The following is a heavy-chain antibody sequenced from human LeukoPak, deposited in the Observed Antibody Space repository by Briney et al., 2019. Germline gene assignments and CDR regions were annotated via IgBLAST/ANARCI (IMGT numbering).Heavy chain of an antibody. J-gene: IGHJ6*03. V-gene: IGHV1-2*02. Sequence: ASVKVSCKASGYTFTDYYMHWVRQAPGQGLEWVGWINPNSGGTNYAQKFQGRVTMTRDTSISTAYMELSRLRSDDTAVYYCARGTYGDYHLVGDYYYMDVWGKGTTVTVSS. CDR3: ARGTYGDYHLVGDYYYMDV. CDR1: GYTFTDYY. CDR2: INPNSGGT. D-gene: IGHD4-17*01.